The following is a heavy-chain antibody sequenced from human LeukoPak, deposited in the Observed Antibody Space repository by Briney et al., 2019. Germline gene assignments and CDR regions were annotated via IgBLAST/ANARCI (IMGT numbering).Heavy chain of an antibody. CDR3: ARGSITILNYYFDY. V-gene: IGHV3-11*01. J-gene: IGHJ4*02. Sequence: GGSLRLSCAASGFTFSDYYMSWIRQAPGKGLEWVSYISSSGSTIHYADSVKGRFTISRDNAKNSLYLQMNSLRAEDTAVYYCARGSITILNYYFDYWGQGTLVTVSS. D-gene: IGHD3-9*01. CDR2: ISSSGSTI. CDR1: GFTFSDYY.